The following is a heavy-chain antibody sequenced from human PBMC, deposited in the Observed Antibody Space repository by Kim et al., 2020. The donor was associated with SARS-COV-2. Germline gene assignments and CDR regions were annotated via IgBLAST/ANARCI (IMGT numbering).Heavy chain of an antibody. D-gene: IGHD1-20*01. CDR3: ARLVNWNDGYFDY. Sequence: YNPSLKSRVTISVDTSKNQFSLKLSSVTAADTAVYYCARLVNWNDGYFDYWGQGTLVTVSS. V-gene: IGHV4-61*07. J-gene: IGHJ4*02.